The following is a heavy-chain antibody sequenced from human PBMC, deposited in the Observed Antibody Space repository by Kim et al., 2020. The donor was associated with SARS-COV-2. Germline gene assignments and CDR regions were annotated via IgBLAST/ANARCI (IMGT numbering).Heavy chain of an antibody. CDR3: ARRDVTSANQHIDY. V-gene: IGHV1-2*02. D-gene: IGHD4-4*01. Sequence: AQKFKGRVTMTRDTSISTAYMELSRLRSDDTAVYDCARRDVTSANQHIDYWGQGTLVTVSS. J-gene: IGHJ4*02.